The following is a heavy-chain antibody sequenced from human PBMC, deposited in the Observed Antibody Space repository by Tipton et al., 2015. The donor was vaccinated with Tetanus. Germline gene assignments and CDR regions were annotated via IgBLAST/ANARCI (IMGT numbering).Heavy chain of an antibody. D-gene: IGHD1-26*01. J-gene: IGHJ4*02. Sequence: LRLSCTVSGVSISSYYWSWIRQPPGKGLEWLAYISSSGSTNSNYSLKSRITISRDTSKNRFSLNLSPVTAADTAVYFCARGLPREPFYLDYWGQGKQVTVSS. CDR3: ARGLPREPFYLDY. V-gene: IGHV4-59*01. CDR2: ISSSGST. CDR1: GVSISSYY.